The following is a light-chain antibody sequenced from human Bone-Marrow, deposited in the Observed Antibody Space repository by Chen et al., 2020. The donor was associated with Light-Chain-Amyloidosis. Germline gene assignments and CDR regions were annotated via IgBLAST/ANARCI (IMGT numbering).Light chain of an antibody. CDR3: QSADSSGTYEVI. CDR2: RDT. V-gene: IGLV3-25*03. J-gene: IGLJ2*01. Sequence: SYELTQPPSVSVSPGQTARITCSGDDLPTKYAYWYQQKPGKAPVLVIHRDTERPSGISDRFSGSSSGTTATLTISGVQAEYEADYHCQSADSSGTYEVIFGGGTKLTVL. CDR1: DLPTKY.